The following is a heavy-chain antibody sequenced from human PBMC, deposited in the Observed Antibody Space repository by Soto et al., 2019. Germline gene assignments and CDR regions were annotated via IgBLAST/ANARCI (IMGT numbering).Heavy chain of an antibody. CDR1: GYTFTGYY. D-gene: IGHD3-22*01. Sequence: ASVKVSCKASGYTFTGYYMHWVRQAPGQGLEWMGWINPNSGGTNYAQKFQGRVTMTRDTSISTAYMELSRLRSDDTAVYYCARAILGYYYDSSGYDYWGQGTLVTVSS. J-gene: IGHJ4*02. V-gene: IGHV1-2*02. CDR2: INPNSGGT. CDR3: ARAILGYYYDSSGYDY.